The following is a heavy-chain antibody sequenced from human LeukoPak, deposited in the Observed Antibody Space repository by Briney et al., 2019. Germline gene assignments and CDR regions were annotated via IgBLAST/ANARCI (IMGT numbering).Heavy chain of an antibody. CDR1: GGSISSYY. D-gene: IGHD3-10*01. Sequence: SETLSLTCTVSGGSISSYYWSWIRQPPGKGLEWIGYIYYSRSTYYNPSLKSRVTISVDRSKNQFSLKLSSVTAADTAVYYCARGGYYGSGSPFDYWGQGTLVTVSS. CDR2: IYYSRST. CDR3: ARGGYYGSGSPFDY. J-gene: IGHJ4*02. V-gene: IGHV4-59*12.